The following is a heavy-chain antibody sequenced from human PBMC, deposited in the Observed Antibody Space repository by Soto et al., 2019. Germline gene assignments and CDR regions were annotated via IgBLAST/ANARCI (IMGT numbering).Heavy chain of an antibody. J-gene: IGHJ1*01. CDR1: GGSISSGGYY. CDR3: ARESSPRSTAEYFQH. CDR2: IYYSGST. Sequence: SETLSLTCTVSGGSISSGGYYWSWIRQHPGKGLEWIGYIYYSGSTYYNPSLKSRVTISVDTSKNQFSLKLSSVTAADTAVYYCARESSPRSTAEYFQHWGQGTLVTVSS. V-gene: IGHV4-31*03.